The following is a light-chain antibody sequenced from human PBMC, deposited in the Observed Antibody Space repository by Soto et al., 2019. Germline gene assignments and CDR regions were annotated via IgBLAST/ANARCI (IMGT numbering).Light chain of an antibody. Sequence: IQLTQSPSSLSASVGDRVTITCRASQGISSFLAWYQQKPGKAPKLLIYSASTLHSGVPSRFSGSGSGTDFAPTLSSLQTEEFATYYCQLLDSYTLPSGGGTKFEIK. J-gene: IGKJ4*01. CDR3: QLLDSYTLP. V-gene: IGKV1-9*01. CDR2: SAS. CDR1: QGISSF.